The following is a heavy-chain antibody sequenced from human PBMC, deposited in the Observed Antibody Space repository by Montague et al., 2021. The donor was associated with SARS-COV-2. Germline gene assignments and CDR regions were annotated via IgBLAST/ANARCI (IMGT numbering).Heavy chain of an antibody. D-gene: IGHD1-14*01. CDR3: ARSPYRTTYLNGMDV. V-gene: IGHV4-61*09. CDR2: IYTLGST. Sequence: TLSLTCTVSGGSISSGDYHWSWVRQPAGKGLEWIGYIYTLGSTNYNPSLKSRVTMSIDTSKNQFSLKLSSVTAADTAVYFCARSPYRTTYLNGMDVWGQGTTVTVSS. CDR1: GGSISSGDYH. J-gene: IGHJ6*02.